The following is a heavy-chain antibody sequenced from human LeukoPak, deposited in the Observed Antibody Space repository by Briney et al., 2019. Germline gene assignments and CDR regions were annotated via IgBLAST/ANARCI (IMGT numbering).Heavy chain of an antibody. CDR1: GGTFSSYA. D-gene: IGHD3-10*01. Sequence: ASVKVSCKASGGTFSSYATSWVLQAPGQGLEWMGGIIPIFGTANYAQKFQGRVTITTDESTSTAYMELSSLRSEDTAVYYCARDRSGSYYRDWGQGTLVTVSS. CDR2: IIPIFGTA. CDR3: ARDRSGSYYRD. J-gene: IGHJ4*02. V-gene: IGHV1-69*05.